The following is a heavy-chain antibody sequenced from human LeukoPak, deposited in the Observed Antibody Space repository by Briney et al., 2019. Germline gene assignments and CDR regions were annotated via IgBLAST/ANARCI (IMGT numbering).Heavy chain of an antibody. CDR2: ISAYNGHT. CDR1: GYTFNSYG. D-gene: IGHD5/OR15-5a*01. V-gene: IGHV1-18*01. Sequence: ASVKVSCKASGYTFNSYGISWVRQAPGQGLEWMGWISAYNGHTNYAQKFQGGVTMTTDTSTSTAYMELRSLRSDDTAVYYCARDLRQQSFDFDYWGQGTLVTVSS. CDR3: ARDLRQQSFDFDY. J-gene: IGHJ4*02.